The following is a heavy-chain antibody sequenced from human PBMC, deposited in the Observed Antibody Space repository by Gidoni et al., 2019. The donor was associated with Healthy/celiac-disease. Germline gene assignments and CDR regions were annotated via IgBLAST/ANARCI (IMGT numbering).Heavy chain of an antibody. CDR1: GYTFTSYY. Sequence: GYTFTSYYMHWVRQAPGQGLEWMGIINPSGGSTSYAQKFQGRVTMTRDTSTSTVYMELSSLRSEDTAVYYCARGYRRTTVTTSCVGYWGQGTLVTVSS. CDR3: ARGYRRTTVTTSCVGY. CDR2: INPSGGST. D-gene: IGHD4-17*01. J-gene: IGHJ4*02. V-gene: IGHV1-46*01.